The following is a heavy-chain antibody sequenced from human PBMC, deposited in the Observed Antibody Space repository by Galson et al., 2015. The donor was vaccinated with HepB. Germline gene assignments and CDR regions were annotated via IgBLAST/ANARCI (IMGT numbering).Heavy chain of an antibody. D-gene: IGHD6-13*01. Sequence: QVQLQESGPGLVKPSETLSLTCTVSGGSISSYSWSWIRQPPGKGLEWIGYIHYSGSTNYNPSLKSRVTISVDTSESHVSLKLGSVTAAYTAVYYCARDSPKAYIAAAGEVNDAFYIWGQGTMVTVSS. CDR2: IHYSGST. V-gene: IGHV4-59*01. J-gene: IGHJ3*02. CDR1: GGSISSYS. CDR3: ARDSPKAYIAAAGEVNDAFYI.